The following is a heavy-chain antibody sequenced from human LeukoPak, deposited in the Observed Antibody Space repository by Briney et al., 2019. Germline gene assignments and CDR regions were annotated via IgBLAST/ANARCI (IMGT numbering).Heavy chain of an antibody. D-gene: IGHD3-10*01. V-gene: IGHV4-59*10. Sequence: PSETLSLTCAVYGGSFSGYYWSWIRQPAGKGLEWIGRIYTSGSTNYNPSLKSRVTMSVDTSKNQFSLKLSSVTAADTAVYYCARVFRWFGELLPDNWFDPWGQGTLVTVSS. J-gene: IGHJ5*02. CDR1: GGSFSGYY. CDR2: IYTSGST. CDR3: ARVFRWFGELLPDNWFDP.